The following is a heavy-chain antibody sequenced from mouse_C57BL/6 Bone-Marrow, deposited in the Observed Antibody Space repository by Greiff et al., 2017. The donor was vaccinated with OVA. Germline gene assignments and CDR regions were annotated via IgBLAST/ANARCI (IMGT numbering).Heavy chain of an antibody. D-gene: IGHD2-1*01. V-gene: IGHV1-59*01. CDR3: ARRGYGNYFYWYFDV. CDR1: GYTFTSYW. J-gene: IGHJ1*03. CDR2: IDPSDSYT. Sequence: QVQLQQPGAELVRPGTSVKLSCKASGYTFTSYWMHWVKQRPGQGLEWIGVIDPSDSYTNYNQKFKGKATLTVGTSSSTAYMQLSSLTSEDSAVYYCARRGYGNYFYWYFDVWGTGTTVTVSS.